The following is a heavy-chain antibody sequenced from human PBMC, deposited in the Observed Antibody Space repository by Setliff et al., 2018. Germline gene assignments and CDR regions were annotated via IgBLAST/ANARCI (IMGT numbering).Heavy chain of an antibody. CDR3: ARDGGEY. CDR2: IKQDGSEK. CDR1: GFTFSSYA. V-gene: IGHV3-7*01. D-gene: IGHD3-16*01. J-gene: IGHJ4*02. Sequence: PGESLKISCAASGFTFSSYAMHWVRQAPGKGLEWVANIKQDGSEKYYVDSVKGRFTISRDNAKNSLYLQMNSLRAEDTAVYYCARDGGEYWGQGTLVTVSS.